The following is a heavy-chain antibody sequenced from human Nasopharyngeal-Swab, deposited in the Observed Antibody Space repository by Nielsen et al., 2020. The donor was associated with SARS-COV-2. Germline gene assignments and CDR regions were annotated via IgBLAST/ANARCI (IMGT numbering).Heavy chain of an antibody. CDR3: ASSVRSGWNYYYGMDV. CDR2: IYYSGST. V-gene: IGHV4-31*03. CDR1: GGSISSGGYY. J-gene: IGHJ6*02. D-gene: IGHD6-19*01. Sequence: SETLSLTCTVSGGSISSGGYYWSWIRQHPGKGLEWIGYIYYSGSTYYNPSLKSRVTIPVDTSKNHFSLKLSSLTAADTAVYYCASSVRSGWNYYYGMDVWGQGTTVTVSS.